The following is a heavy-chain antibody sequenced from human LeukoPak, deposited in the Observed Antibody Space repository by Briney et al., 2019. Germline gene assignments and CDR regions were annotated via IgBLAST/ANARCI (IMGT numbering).Heavy chain of an antibody. J-gene: IGHJ4*02. CDR2: IKRKSDGGTT. CDR3: ATGSRGDF. Sequence: GGSLRLSCAASGFTFSNAWMSWVRQAPGKGLEWIGLIKRKSDGGTTQYAAPMKGRFTISRDDSKDTLYLQMDSLKTEDTAVYYCATGSRGDFWGQGTLVTVSS. V-gene: IGHV3-15*01. CDR1: GFTFSNAW. D-gene: IGHD2-2*01.